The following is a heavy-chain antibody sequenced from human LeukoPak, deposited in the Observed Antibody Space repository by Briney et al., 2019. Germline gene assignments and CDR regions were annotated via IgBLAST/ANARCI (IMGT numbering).Heavy chain of an antibody. V-gene: IGHV3-7*01. CDR2: INPAGSET. CDR1: GFSFSAYW. Sequence: PGGSLRLSCAASGFSFSAYWMTWVRQAPGTGLEWVANINPAGSETYYVDPVKGRFSISRDNAKNTLYLQMNSLRVEDTAVYYCAREGRVSGYDFDCWGQGTLVTVSS. J-gene: IGHJ4*02. D-gene: IGHD5-12*01. CDR3: AREGRVSGYDFDC.